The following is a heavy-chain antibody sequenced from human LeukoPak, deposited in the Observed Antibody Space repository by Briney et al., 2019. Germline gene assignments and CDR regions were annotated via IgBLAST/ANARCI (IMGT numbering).Heavy chain of an antibody. V-gene: IGHV4-59*01. CDR1: GGSISTYY. Sequence: SETLSLTCTVSGGSISTYYWNWIRQPPGKGLEWIGYIYYSGSTNYNPSLKSRVTISVDTSKNQFSLKLSSVTAADTAVYYCARGDDYSSSWYDYWGQGTLVTVSS. J-gene: IGHJ4*02. D-gene: IGHD6-13*01. CDR2: IYYSGST. CDR3: ARGDDYSSSWYDY.